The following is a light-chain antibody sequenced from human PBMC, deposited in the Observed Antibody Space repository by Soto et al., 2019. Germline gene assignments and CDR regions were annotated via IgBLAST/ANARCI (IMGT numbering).Light chain of an antibody. CDR1: QSISTS. J-gene: IGKJ1*01. Sequence: DVQMTQSPSSLSPSVGDRVTITCRASQSISTSLNWYQQKSGKAPKFLIYAASSLQSGVPSRFSGSGSGTDFTLTISSLQPEDFATYYCQQSYNSPWTFGQGTKVEIK. V-gene: IGKV1-39*01. CDR3: QQSYNSPWT. CDR2: AAS.